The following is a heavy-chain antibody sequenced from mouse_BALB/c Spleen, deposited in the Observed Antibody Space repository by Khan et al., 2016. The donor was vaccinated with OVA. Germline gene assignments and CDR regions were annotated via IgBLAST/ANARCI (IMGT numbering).Heavy chain of an antibody. J-gene: IGHJ3*01. V-gene: IGHV1S135*01. CDR1: GYSFSTFY. CDR2: IDHFIGGA. Sequence: VQLQQSGPELMMPGASVKISCKASGYSFSTFYIHWVTRSHGKTLEWIGYIDHFIGGATYNQKFKGKATLTVDQSSSTAYMHLTSLTSEDSAVYYCARHGSTSWFAYWGQGTLVTVSA. D-gene: IGHD1-1*01. CDR3: ARHGSTSWFAY.